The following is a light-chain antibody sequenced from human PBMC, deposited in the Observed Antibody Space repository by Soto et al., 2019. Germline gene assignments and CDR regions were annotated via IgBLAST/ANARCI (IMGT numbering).Light chain of an antibody. CDR2: DVS. CDR3: SSYTSSSTYV. CDR1: SSDVGGYNS. V-gene: IGLV2-14*01. Sequence: QSALTQPASVSGSPGQSITISCTGTSSDVGGYNSVSWYQQHPGKAPILMIYDVSNRPSGVSNRFSGSKSGNTASLTISGLQAEDEAEYYCSSYTSSSTYVFGTGTKVAVL. J-gene: IGLJ1*01.